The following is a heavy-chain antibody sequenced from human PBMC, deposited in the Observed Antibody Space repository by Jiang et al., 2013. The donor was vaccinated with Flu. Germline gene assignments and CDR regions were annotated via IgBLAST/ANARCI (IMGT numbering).Heavy chain of an antibody. Sequence: LLKPSETLSLTCTVSGDSIRNRGHYWGWIRQPPGKGLEWLRTITFSGDTFYNPSLKSRIIISEVRSDSQFSLTLRSVTAADTAIYYCARLATYADYWGQGTLVTVSS. CDR2: ITFSGDT. V-gene: IGHV4-39*01. J-gene: IGHJ4*02. CDR1: GDSIRNRGHY. D-gene: IGHD3-16*01. CDR3: ARLATYADY.